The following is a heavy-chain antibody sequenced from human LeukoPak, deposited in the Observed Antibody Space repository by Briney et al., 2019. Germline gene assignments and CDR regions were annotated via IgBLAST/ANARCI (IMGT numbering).Heavy chain of an antibody. CDR2: IYPGDSDT. V-gene: IGHV5-51*07. CDR3: ARHHDYGDYGCFEY. Sequence: GESLKISCKGSGYSFTSYWIGWVHQMPGKGLEWMGIIYPGDSDTRYSPSFQGQVTIPADKSIRTAYLQWSSLKASDTAIYYCARHHDYGDYGCFEYWGQGTLVTVSS. D-gene: IGHD4-17*01. CDR1: GYSFTSYW. J-gene: IGHJ4*02.